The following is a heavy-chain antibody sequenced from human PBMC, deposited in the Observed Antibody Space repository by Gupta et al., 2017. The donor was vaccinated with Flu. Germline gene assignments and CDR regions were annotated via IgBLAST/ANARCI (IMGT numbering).Heavy chain of an antibody. D-gene: IGHD3-3*01. CDR3: ARRTFWTDYLGWFDS. CDR1: GGFITSTNYY. J-gene: IGHJ5*01. V-gene: IGHV4-39*01. CDR2: LSYSGST. Sequence: QLQLQESGPRLVKPSETLSLTCTVSGGFITSTNYYWAWIRPPPGKGLEWIGTLSYSGSTLYNPSLKSRVSISVDTSKNQLSLKLSSMTAADTSMYYCARRTFWTDYLGWFDSWGQGTLVTVSS.